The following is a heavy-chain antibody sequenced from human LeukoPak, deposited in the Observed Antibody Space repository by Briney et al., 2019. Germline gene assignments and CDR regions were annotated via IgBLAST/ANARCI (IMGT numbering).Heavy chain of an antibody. CDR3: AKSRGYGLIDY. CDR1: GGSISSSSYY. V-gene: IGHV4-39*01. Sequence: SETLSLTCTVSGGSISSSSYYWGWIRQPPGKGLEWIGSIYYSGSTYYNPSLKSRVTISVDTSKNQISLRLNSVTAADTAIYYCAKSRGYGLIDYWGQGTLVTVSS. J-gene: IGHJ4*02. D-gene: IGHD5-12*01. CDR2: IYYSGST.